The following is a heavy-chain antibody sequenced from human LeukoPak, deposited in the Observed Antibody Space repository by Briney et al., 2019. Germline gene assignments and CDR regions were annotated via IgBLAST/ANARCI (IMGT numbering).Heavy chain of an antibody. CDR2: ISHIGST. J-gene: IGHJ3*02. CDR3: ARDRISINALDM. V-gene: IGHV4-59*11. CDR1: GASISGHY. Sequence: SGTLSLTCTVSGASISGHYLTWIRQPPGKGLEWIGYISHIGSTNYNPSLKSRVTISVDTSKNQFSLKLTSMTAADTAVYYCARDRISINALDMWGQGTMVTVSS. D-gene: IGHD1-14*01.